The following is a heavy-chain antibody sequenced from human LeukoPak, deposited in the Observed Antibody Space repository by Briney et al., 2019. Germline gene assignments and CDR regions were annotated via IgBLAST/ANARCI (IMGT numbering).Heavy chain of an antibody. V-gene: IGHV1-69*13. D-gene: IGHD1-7*01. CDR2: IIPIFGTA. CDR3: AREVAQNWNLRGRPREGGDDAFDI. J-gene: IGHJ3*02. Sequence: SVKVSCKASGGTFSSYAISWVRQAPGQGLEWMGGIIPIFGTANYAQKFQGRATITADESTSTAYMELSSLRSEDTAVYYCAREVAQNWNLRGRPREGGDDAFDIWGQGTMVTVSS. CDR1: GGTFSSYA.